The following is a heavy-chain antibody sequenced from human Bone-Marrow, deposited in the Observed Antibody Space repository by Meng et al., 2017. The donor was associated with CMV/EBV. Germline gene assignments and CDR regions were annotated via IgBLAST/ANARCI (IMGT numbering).Heavy chain of an antibody. D-gene: IGHD3-22*01. V-gene: IGHV1-2*02. CDR2: INPNSGGT. CDR3: ARIDSSGYNNWFDP. CDR1: GYTFTGYY. Sequence: ASVKVSCKASGYTFTGYYMHWVRQAPGQGLEWMGWINPNSGGTNYAQKFQGRVTMTRDTSISTAYMELSRLRSDDTAVYYCARIDSSGYNNWFDPWGQGTLVTVSS. J-gene: IGHJ5*02.